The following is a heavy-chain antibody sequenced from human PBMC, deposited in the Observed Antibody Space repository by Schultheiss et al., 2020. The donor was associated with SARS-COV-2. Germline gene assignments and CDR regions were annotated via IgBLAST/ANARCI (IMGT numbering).Heavy chain of an antibody. J-gene: IGHJ6*02. CDR1: GFTFSSYG. CDR3: AKGPYSSSWYGYYYYYGMDV. V-gene: IGHV3-30*02. CDR2: IRYDGSNK. Sequence: GESLKISCAASGFTFSSYGMHWVRQAPGKGLEWVAFIRYDGSNKYYADSVKGRFTISRDNSKNTLYLQMNSLRAEDTAVYYCAKGPYSSSWYGYYYYYGMDVWGQGTTVTVSS. D-gene: IGHD6-13*01.